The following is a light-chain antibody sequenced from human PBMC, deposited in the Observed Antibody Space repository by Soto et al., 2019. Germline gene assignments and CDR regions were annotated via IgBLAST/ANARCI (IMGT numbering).Light chain of an antibody. CDR3: QHYSSSPLT. CDR1: QSVTSRH. J-gene: IGKJ4*01. V-gene: IGKV3-20*01. CDR2: GAS. Sequence: EIVLTQSPGTLSLSPGERATLSCRASQSVTSRHLAWYRQTPGQAPRLLIYGASSRASGIPDRFSGSGSGTDFTLTISRLESEDFAVYYCQHYSSSPLTFGGGTKVEIK.